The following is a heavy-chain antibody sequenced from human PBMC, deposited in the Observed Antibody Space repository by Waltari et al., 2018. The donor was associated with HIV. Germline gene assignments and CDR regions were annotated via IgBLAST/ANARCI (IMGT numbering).Heavy chain of an antibody. Sequence: EVQLVESGGGLVKPGGSIRLSCAASGFTFSNAWMSWVRQAPGKGLEWVGRIKSKTDGGTTDYAAPVKGRFTISRDDSKNTLYLQMNSLKTEDTAVYYCTTDARSTPRSRSVAFDIWGQGTMVTVSS. CDR3: TTDARSTPRSRSVAFDI. CDR1: GFTFSNAW. J-gene: IGHJ3*02. CDR2: IKSKTDGGTT. D-gene: IGHD2-15*01. V-gene: IGHV3-15*01.